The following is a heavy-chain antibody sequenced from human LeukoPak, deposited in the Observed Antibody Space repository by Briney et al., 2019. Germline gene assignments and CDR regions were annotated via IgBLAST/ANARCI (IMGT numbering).Heavy chain of an antibody. CDR3: ARAGVGATNDYFDY. CDR1: GFTLSSYS. J-gene: IGHJ4*02. Sequence: GGSLRLSCAASGFTLSSYSMNWVRQAPGKGLEWVSSISSSSSYIYYADSVKGRFTISRDNAKNSLYLQMNSLRAEDTAVYYCARAGVGATNDYFDYWGQGTLVTVSS. CDR2: ISSSSSYI. V-gene: IGHV3-21*01. D-gene: IGHD1-26*01.